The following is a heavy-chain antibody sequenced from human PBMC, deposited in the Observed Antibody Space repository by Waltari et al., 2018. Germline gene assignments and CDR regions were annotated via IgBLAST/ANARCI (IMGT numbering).Heavy chain of an antibody. CDR3: ARERGQVFYSNLRWFDP. CDR1: GYTFTSYA. J-gene: IGHJ5*02. CDR2: INAGNGNT. D-gene: IGHD4-4*01. V-gene: IGHV1-3*01. Sequence: QVQLVQSGAEVKKPGASVKVSCKASGYTFTSYAMHWVRQAPGQRLEWMGWINAGNGNTKYSQKFRGRVTITRDTSASTAYMELSSLRSEDTAVYYCARERGQVFYSNLRWFDPWGQGTLVTVSS.